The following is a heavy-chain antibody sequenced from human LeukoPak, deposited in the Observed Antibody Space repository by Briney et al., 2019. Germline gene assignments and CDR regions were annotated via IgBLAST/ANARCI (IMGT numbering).Heavy chain of an antibody. V-gene: IGHV3-30*02. CDR2: IRSDGSIK. Sequence: GGSLRLSCAASGFIFSSYGMHWVRQAPGKGLEWVTFIRSDGSIKNYADSVKGRFTISRDNAKNSLYLQMNSLRAEDTAVYYCARDELHTGTYFPFDYWGQGTLVTVSS. CDR1: GFIFSSYG. D-gene: IGHD1-26*01. J-gene: IGHJ4*02. CDR3: ARDELHTGTYFPFDY.